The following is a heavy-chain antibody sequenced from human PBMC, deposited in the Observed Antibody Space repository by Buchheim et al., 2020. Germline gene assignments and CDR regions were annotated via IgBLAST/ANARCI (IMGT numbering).Heavy chain of an antibody. CDR1: GFTFSSYA. V-gene: IGHV3-30*04. D-gene: IGHD4-17*01. Sequence: QVQLVESGGGVVQPGRSLRLSCAASGFTFSSYAMHWVRQAPGQGLEWVAVISYDGSNKYYADSVKGRFTISRDNSTNTLYLQMNSLRAEDTAVYYCARLEHDYGDTGYFDYGGQGTL. J-gene: IGHJ4*02. CDR2: ISYDGSNK. CDR3: ARLEHDYGDTGYFDY.